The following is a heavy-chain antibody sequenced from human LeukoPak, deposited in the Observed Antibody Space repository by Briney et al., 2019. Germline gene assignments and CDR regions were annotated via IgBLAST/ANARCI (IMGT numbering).Heavy chain of an antibody. CDR3: ARSPISYDSTFSVDY. D-gene: IGHD3-22*01. CDR1: GGTLSNHA. J-gene: IGHJ4*02. V-gene: IGHV1-69*05. CDR2: IIPVSGTT. Sequence: SVKVSCKASGGTLSNHAVSWVRQAPGQGLEWMGRIIPVSGTTNYAQKFQGRVTITTDESTSTVYMDLSSLRSEDTAVYYCARSPISYDSTFSVDYWGQGTLVTVSS.